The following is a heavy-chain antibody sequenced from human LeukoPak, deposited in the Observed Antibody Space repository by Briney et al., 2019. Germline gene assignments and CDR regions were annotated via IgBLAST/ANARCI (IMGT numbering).Heavy chain of an antibody. CDR1: GYNFTNYW. CDR2: IYPGESDP. D-gene: IGHD3-9*01. CDR3: ARLGRYDVLTGPDY. Sequence: GESLKISCQGSGYNFTNYWIGWVRETPGKGLEWMGIIYPGESDPRYSPSFQGQVTISADKSINTAYLRWGSLKAADTAMYYCARLGRYDVLTGPDYWGQGTLVTVSS. J-gene: IGHJ4*02. V-gene: IGHV5-51*01.